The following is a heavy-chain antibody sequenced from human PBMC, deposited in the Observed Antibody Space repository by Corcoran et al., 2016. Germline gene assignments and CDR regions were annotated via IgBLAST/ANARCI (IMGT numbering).Heavy chain of an antibody. CDR2: ISSSGGER. Sequence: EVQLVESGGGLVQPGESLRLSCAASEFTFSSYSMNWVRQAPGKGLEWVSFISSSGGERYYADSGKGRFTISRGNAKSSLYLQMNSLRDEETAVYYCARHITGTKSGFDYWGQGTLVTVSS. V-gene: IGHV3-48*02. CDR3: ARHITGTKSGFDY. CDR1: EFTFSSYS. D-gene: IGHD1-20*01. J-gene: IGHJ4*02.